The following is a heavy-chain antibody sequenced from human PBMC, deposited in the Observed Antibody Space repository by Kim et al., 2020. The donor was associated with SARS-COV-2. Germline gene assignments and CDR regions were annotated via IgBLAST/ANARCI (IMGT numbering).Heavy chain of an antibody. V-gene: IGHV1-18*04. CDR3: ARDRVAVRPGWFEP. J-gene: IGHJ5*02. CDR2: ISAYNGDT. Sequence: ASVKVSCKASGYTFATYGISWVRQAPGQGLEWMGWISAYNGDTKYAQKFQGRVTMTTDTPTSTAYMELRSLRSDDTAVYYCARDRVAVRPGWFEPWGQGILVTVSS. D-gene: IGHD6-6*01. CDR1: GYTFATYG.